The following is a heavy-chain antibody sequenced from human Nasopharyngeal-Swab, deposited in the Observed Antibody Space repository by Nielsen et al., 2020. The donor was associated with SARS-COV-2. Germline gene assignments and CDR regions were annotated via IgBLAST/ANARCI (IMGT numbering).Heavy chain of an antibody. J-gene: IGHJ3*02. CDR3: ARDPSNTAMVTEDAFDI. CDR2: IYSGGST. CDR1: GFTVSSSY. Sequence: GESLKISCAASGFTVSSSYMNWVRQAPGKGLEWVSVIYSGGSTYYADSVKGRFTISRDSSKNTLYLQMNSLRAEDTAVYYCARDPSNTAMVTEDAFDIWGQGTMVTVSS. V-gene: IGHV3-53*01. D-gene: IGHD5-18*01.